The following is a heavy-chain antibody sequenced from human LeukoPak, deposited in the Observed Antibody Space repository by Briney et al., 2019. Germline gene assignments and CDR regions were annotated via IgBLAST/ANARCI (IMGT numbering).Heavy chain of an antibody. D-gene: IGHD1-20*01. J-gene: IGHJ4*02. CDR2: IYYSGST. CDR3: AREVNWNDVEGGDFDY. CDR1: GFTFSSYS. V-gene: IGHV4-39*07. Sequence: GSLRLSCAASGFTFSSYSMNWVRQAPGKGLEWIGSIYYSGSTYYNPSLKSRVTISVDTSKNQFSLKLSSVTAADTAVYYCAREVNWNDVEGGDFDYWGQGSLVTVSS.